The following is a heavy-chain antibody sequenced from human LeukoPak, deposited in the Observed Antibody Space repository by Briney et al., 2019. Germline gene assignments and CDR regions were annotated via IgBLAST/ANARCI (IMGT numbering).Heavy chain of an antibody. CDR3: ASGRSGGGSGSYFNYRLYYFDF. J-gene: IGHJ4*02. CDR2: INHSGST. Sequence: PSETLSPTCAVYGGSFSGYYWSWIRQPPGKGLEWIGEINHSGSTNYDPSLKSRVTISLDTSKNQFSLKLTSVTAADTALYYCASGRSGGGSGSYFNYRLYYFDFWGQGTLVTVSS. D-gene: IGHD3-10*01. CDR1: GGSFSGYY. V-gene: IGHV4-34*01.